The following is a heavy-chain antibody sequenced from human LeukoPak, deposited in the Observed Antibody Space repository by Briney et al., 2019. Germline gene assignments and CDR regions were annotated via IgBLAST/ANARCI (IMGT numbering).Heavy chain of an antibody. V-gene: IGHV4-34*01. Sequence: SETLSLTCAVYGGSFSGYYWSWIRQPPGKGLEWIGEINHSGSTNYNPSLKSRVTISVDTSKNQFSLKLSSVTAADTAVYYCALGIQLWGYYYYGMDVWGQGTTVTVSS. D-gene: IGHD5-18*01. CDR2: INHSGST. CDR1: GGSFSGYY. CDR3: ALGIQLWGYYYYGMDV. J-gene: IGHJ6*02.